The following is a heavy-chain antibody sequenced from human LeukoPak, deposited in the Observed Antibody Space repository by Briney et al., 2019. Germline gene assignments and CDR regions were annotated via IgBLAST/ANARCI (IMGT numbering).Heavy chain of an antibody. Sequence: GGSLRLSCAASGFTFSGHEMNWVRQAPGKGLEWISYIDSGGGTQYYADSVKGRFTISRDNAKNSLYLQMNNLRAEDTAVYYCARRGGYDILTGYKNWFDPWGQGTLVTVSP. CDR1: GFTFSGHE. CDR2: IDSGGGTQ. J-gene: IGHJ5*02. D-gene: IGHD3-9*01. V-gene: IGHV3-48*03. CDR3: ARRGGYDILTGYKNWFDP.